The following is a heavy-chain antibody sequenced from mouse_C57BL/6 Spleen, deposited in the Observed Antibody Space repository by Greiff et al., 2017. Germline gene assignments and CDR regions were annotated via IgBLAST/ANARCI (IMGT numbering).Heavy chain of an antibody. CDR2: IDPSDSYT. D-gene: IGHD1-1*01. CDR1: GYTFTSYW. CDR3: AVGSSYPDY. V-gene: IGHV1-69*01. J-gene: IGHJ2*01. Sequence: VQLQQPGAELVMPGASVKLSCKASGYTFTSYWMNWVKQRPGQGLEWIGEIDPSDSYTNYNQKVKGKSPLTVDKSSSTAYMQLSSLTSEDSAVYYCAVGSSYPDYWGQGTTLTVSS.